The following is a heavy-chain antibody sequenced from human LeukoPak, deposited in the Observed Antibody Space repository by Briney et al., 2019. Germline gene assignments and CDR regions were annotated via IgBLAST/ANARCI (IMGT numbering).Heavy chain of an antibody. CDR1: GLTFSTYG. D-gene: IGHD3-10*01. J-gene: IGHJ4*02. CDR3: ARAYFSYITDYPYICY. Sequence: GGSLRLSCVACGLTFSTYGMHWVGQAPGKGLEWVAVIRYDGNNKFYVDSVRGRFNISRDNSKKTLYLQINSLRAEDTAFYYCARAYFSYITDYPYICYCGQGVRVTVSS. V-gene: IGHV3-33*01. CDR2: IRYDGNNK.